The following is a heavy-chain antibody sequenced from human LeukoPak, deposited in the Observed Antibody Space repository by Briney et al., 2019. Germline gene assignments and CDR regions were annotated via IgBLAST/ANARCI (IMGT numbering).Heavy chain of an antibody. CDR1: GFTFSSYA. J-gene: IGHJ4*02. V-gene: IGHV3-23*01. Sequence: GGSLRLSCAASGFTFSSYAMSWVRQAPGKGLEWVSAISGSGGSTYYADSVKGRFTISRDNSKNTLYLQMNSLRAEDTAVYYCAKDQSAIPGVGGGYWGQGTLVTVSS. CDR3: AKDQSAIPGVGGGY. D-gene: IGHD3-3*01. CDR2: ISGSGGST.